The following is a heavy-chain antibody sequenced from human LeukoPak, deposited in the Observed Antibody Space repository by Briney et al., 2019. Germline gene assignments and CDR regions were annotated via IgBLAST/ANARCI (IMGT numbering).Heavy chain of an antibody. V-gene: IGHV7-4-1*02. J-gene: IGHJ6*03. CDR1: GYIFTSHA. D-gene: IGHD6-19*01. CDR3: ARTIAVAANMDV. CDR2: ININTGNP. Sequence: ASVKVSCKSSGYIFTSHAMNWVRQAPGQGLEWMGWININTGNPTYAQGFTGRFVFSLDTSVSTAYLQISSLKAEDTAVYYCARTIAVAANMDVWGKGTTVTVSS.